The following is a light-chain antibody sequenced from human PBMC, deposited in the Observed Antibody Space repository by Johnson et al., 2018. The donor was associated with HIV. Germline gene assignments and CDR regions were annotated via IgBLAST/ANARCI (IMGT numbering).Light chain of an antibody. Sequence: QSVLTQPPSVSSAPGQKVTISCSGSYSNIANNYVSWYQQLPGAAPKLLIYKDDKRPSGIPDRFSGSKSGTSATLTLPGLQTGDEADYYCGIWQTSLSTGGVFGAGTKVTVL. J-gene: IGLJ1*01. V-gene: IGLV1-51*02. CDR3: GIWQTSLSTGGV. CDR1: YSNIANNY. CDR2: KDD.